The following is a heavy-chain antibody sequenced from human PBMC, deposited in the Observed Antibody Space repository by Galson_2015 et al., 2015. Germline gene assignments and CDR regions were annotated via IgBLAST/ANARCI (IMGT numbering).Heavy chain of an antibody. J-gene: IGHJ5*02. CDR2: INHSGST. D-gene: IGHD2-2*01. Sequence: ETLSLTCAVYGGSFSGYYWSWIRPPPGKGLEWIGEINHSGSTNYNPSLKSRVTISLDTSKNQFSLKLSSVTAADTAVYYCARGGGLSTYNWFDPWGQGTLVTVSS. CDR1: GGSFSGYY. V-gene: IGHV4-34*01. CDR3: ARGGGLSTYNWFDP.